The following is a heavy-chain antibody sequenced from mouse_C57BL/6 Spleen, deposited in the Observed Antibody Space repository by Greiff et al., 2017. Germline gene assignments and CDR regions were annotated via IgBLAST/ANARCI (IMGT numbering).Heavy chain of an antibody. CDR1: GYAFSSSW. J-gene: IGHJ3*01. CDR2: FYPGDGDT. V-gene: IGHV1-82*01. CDR3: ARSGSTMAWFAY. Sequence: VQLQQSGPELVKPGASVKISCKASGYAFSSSWMNWVKQRPGKGLEWIGRFYPGDGDTNYNGKFKGKATLTADKSSSTAYMQLSSLTSEDSAVYFCARSGSTMAWFAYWGQGTLVTVSA. D-gene: IGHD6-1*01.